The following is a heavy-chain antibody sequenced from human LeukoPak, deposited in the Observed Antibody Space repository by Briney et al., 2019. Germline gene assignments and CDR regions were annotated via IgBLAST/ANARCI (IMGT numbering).Heavy chain of an antibody. D-gene: IGHD3-22*01. CDR3: ARDQRPRSCYYDSSGYLTFDY. CDR1: GFTFSSYW. J-gene: IGHJ4*02. Sequence: PGGALRLSCSVSGFTFSSYWRHWVRQAPGKGLVWVSRINSYGRGTSCANSVKGRITISRDNHKNTLYLQVNSLRAEDTAVYYCARDQRPRSCYYDSSGYLTFDYWGQGTLVTVSS. CDR2: INSYGRGT. V-gene: IGHV3-74*01.